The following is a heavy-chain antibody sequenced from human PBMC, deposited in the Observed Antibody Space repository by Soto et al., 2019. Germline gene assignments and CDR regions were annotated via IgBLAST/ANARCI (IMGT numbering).Heavy chain of an antibody. V-gene: IGHV3-74*01. CDR1: AFTFTDYW. J-gene: IGHJ6*02. D-gene: IGHD6-13*01. Sequence: EVPLVESGGGLVQPGGALRLSCAASAFTFTDYWMHWVRQAPGKGLVWVSRINGVGSVTHYADSVKGRFTVSRDNAKNTLYLQMNSLRVEDTAVYYCARAPYRVYREMDVVGQGNTVTVSS. CDR3: ARAPYRVYREMDV. CDR2: INGVGSVT.